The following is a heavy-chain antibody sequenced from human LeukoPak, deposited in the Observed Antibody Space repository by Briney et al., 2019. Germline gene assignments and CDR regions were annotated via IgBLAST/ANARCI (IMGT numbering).Heavy chain of an antibody. CDR3: ARDVVVTSSPDAFDI. D-gene: IGHD2-21*01. CDR2: ISNSGTT. V-gene: IGHV4-31*11. J-gene: IGHJ3*02. CDR1: GDSVTSGGYY. Sequence: SSQTLSLTCAVSGDSVTSGGYYWIWIRHHPGKGLEWIGYISNSGTTSYNPSLKSRVSISVDTSDNQFSLRLTSVTAADTAVYYCARDVVVTSSPDAFDIWGQGTMVTVSS.